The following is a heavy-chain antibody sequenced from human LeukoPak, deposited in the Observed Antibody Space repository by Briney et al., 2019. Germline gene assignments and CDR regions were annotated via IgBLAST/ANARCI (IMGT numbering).Heavy chain of an antibody. J-gene: IGHJ4*02. V-gene: IGHV3-21*01. CDR2: VSSSSSYI. CDR3: ARDVSLPGYDFWSGYFDY. Sequence: GGSLRLSCAASGFTFSSYSMNWVRQAPGKGLEWVSSVSSSSSYIYYAESVKGRFTISRDNAKNSLYLQMNSLRAEDTAVYYCARDVSLPGYDFWSGYFDYWGQGTLVTVSS. CDR1: GFTFSSYS. D-gene: IGHD3-3*01.